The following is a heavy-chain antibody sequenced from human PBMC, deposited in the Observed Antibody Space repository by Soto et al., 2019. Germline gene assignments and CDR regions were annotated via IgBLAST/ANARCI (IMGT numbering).Heavy chain of an antibody. Sequence: PGESLKISCKGSGYSFTSYWISWVRQMPGKGLEGMGSIDPSDSYTNYSPSFQGHVTISADKSISTASLQWSSLKDSATAMYYCPTVHCTYGYHYSAMDARRQGTTLTLSS. CDR1: GYSFTSYW. CDR2: IDPSDSYT. J-gene: IGHJ6*02. D-gene: IGHD1-1*01. V-gene: IGHV5-10-1*01. CDR3: PTVHCTYGYHYSAMDA.